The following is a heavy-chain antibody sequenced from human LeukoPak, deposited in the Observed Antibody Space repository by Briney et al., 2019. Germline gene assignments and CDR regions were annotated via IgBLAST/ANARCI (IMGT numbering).Heavy chain of an antibody. CDR1: GGTFSSYA. V-gene: IGHV1-18*01. CDR2: ISAYNGNT. Sequence: ASVKVSCKASGGTFSSYAISWVRQAPGQGLEWMGSISAYNGNTNYAQKLQGRVTMTTDTSTSTAYMELRSLRSDDTAVYYCARDGPVTPGTGYYGMDVWGQGTTVTVSS. CDR3: ARDGPVTPGTGYYGMDV. J-gene: IGHJ6*02. D-gene: IGHD7-27*01.